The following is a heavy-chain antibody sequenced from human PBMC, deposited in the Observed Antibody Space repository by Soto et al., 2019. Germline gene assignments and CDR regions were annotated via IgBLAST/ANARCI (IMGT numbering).Heavy chain of an antibody. CDR1: GYTFTSYG. J-gene: IGHJ4*01. D-gene: IGHD3-9*01. CDR2: ISAYNGNT. CDR3: ATGLLRYYAY. Sequence: ASVNVSCQASGYTFTSYGISWVRQAPGQGLEWMGWISAYNGNTNYAQKLQGRVTMTTDTSTSTAYMELNSLNTEDTAVYYCATGLLRYYAYWGHGTLVTVSS. V-gene: IGHV1-18*01.